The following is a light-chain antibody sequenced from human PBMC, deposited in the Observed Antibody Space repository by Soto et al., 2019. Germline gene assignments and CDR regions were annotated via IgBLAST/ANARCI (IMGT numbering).Light chain of an antibody. Sequence: EIVLTQSPGTLSLSPGQRATLSCRASQGIGDTLAWYQQKPGQTPRLLIYDTSIRATGVPARFSGSRSGAEFTLTISSLQSEDFAVYYCQHYVNWPLTFGGGTKVESK. CDR3: QHYVNWPLT. CDR2: DTS. V-gene: IGKV3-15*01. J-gene: IGKJ4*01. CDR1: QGIGDT.